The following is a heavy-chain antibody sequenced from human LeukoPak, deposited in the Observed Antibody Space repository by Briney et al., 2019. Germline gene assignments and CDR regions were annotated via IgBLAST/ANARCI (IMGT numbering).Heavy chain of an antibody. CDR2: IYYSGST. CDR1: GGSINGYY. D-gene: IGHD2-2*01. Sequence: SETLSLTCIVSGGSINGYYWSWIRQPPGKGLEWIGYIYYSGSTNYNPSLKSRVTISVDTSKNQFSLKLSSVTAADTAVYYCARDTTTMPGNFDYWGQGTLVTVSS. J-gene: IGHJ4*02. CDR3: ARDTTTMPGNFDY. V-gene: IGHV4-59*01.